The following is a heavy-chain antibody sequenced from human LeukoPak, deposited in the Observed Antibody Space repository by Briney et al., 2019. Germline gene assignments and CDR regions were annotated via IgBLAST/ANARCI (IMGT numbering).Heavy chain of an antibody. V-gene: IGHV4-59*01. J-gene: IGHJ5*02. Sequence: PSETLSLTCTVSGGSISSYYWSWIRQPPGKGLEWIGYIYYSGSTDYNPSLKSRVTISVDTSKNQFSLKLSSVTAADTAVYYCARTSQSVSSSLWFDPWGQGTLVTVSS. CDR1: GGSISSYY. D-gene: IGHD6-13*01. CDR2: IYYSGST. CDR3: ARTSQSVSSSLWFDP.